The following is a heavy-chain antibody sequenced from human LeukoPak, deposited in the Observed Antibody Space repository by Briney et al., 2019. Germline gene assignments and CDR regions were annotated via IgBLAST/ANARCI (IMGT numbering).Heavy chain of an antibody. D-gene: IGHD3-10*01. J-gene: IGHJ3*02. CDR3: VKSGSGSFRSAFDI. CDR2: VTGSGGSS. Sequence: TGGSLRPSGAAPGFPFSSYALSWVRKAPGKGLDWVSGVTGSGGSSSSADSVKGRFTISRDNSKNTLDLQMNSLRAEDTAVYYCVKSGSGSFRSAFDIWGQGTMVTVSS. V-gene: IGHV3-23*01. CDR1: GFPFSSYA.